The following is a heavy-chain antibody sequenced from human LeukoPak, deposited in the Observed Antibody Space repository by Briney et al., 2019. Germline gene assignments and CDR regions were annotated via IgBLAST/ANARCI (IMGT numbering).Heavy chain of an antibody. Sequence: PGGSLRLSCAASGFTFSTHGMSWFRQAPGKGLEWVGNINQDGSEKYYVDSLKGRFTISRDNAKNSLYLQMNSLRAEDTALYYCARGYVWGTFEPDFWGQGTLVTVSS. CDR1: GFTFSTHG. CDR2: INQDGSEK. CDR3: ARGYVWGTFEPDF. J-gene: IGHJ4*02. V-gene: IGHV3-7*01. D-gene: IGHD3-16*01.